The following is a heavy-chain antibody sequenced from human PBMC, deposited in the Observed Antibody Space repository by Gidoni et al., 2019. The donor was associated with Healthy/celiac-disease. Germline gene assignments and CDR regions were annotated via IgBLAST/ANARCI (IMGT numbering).Heavy chain of an antibody. CDR3: ATDPWTMVRGAPWAFDI. CDR2: FDPEDGEI. V-gene: IGHV1-24*01. D-gene: IGHD3-10*01. J-gene: IGHJ3*02. CDR1: GYTLTALS. Sequence: QVQLVQSGAEVKKPGASVKVSCKVSGYTLTALSMHWVRQAPGKGLEWMGGFDPEDGEIIYAQKFQGRVTMTEDTSTDTAYMELSSLRSEDTAVYYCATDPWTMVRGAPWAFDIWGQGTMVTVSS.